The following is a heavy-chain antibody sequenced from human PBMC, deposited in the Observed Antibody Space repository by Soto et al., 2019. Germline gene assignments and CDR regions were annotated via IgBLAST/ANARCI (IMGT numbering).Heavy chain of an antibody. Sequence: QVQLQESGPGLVKPSETLSLTCTVSGGSISSYYWSWIRQPPGKGLEWLGYIYYSGSTNYNPSLKSRVTISVDTSKNQFSLKLSSVTAADTAVYYCARDGGIVATSSQYYYYYGMDVWGQGTTVTVSS. V-gene: IGHV4-59*01. CDR2: IYYSGST. CDR3: ARDGGIVATSSQYYYYYGMDV. J-gene: IGHJ6*02. D-gene: IGHD5-12*01. CDR1: GGSISSYY.